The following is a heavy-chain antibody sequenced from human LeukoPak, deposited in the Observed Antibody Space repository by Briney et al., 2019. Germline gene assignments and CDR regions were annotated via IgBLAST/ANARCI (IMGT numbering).Heavy chain of an antibody. Sequence: ASVKVSCKASGYTFTSYAMHWVRQAPGQRLEWMGWINAGNGNTKYSQKFQGRVTITRDTSASTAYMELSSQRSEDTAVYYCARVPTVTNWFDPWGQGTLVTVSS. V-gene: IGHV1-3*01. CDR3: ARVPTVTNWFDP. CDR2: INAGNGNT. D-gene: IGHD4-17*01. CDR1: GYTFTSYA. J-gene: IGHJ5*02.